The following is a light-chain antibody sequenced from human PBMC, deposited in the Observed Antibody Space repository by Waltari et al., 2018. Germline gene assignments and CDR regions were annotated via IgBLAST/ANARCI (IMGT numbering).Light chain of an antibody. Sequence: YELTQTPSMSVSPGQTATITFSGAILAKRYGHGYHQKSGQAPVLIIYKDSERPSGTPERFSGSSSGTTVTLTISDVQSEDEADYYCQSTVSSGTYTGLFGGGTKLNVL. V-gene: IGLV3-25*03. CDR1: ILAKRY. J-gene: IGLJ2*01. CDR3: QSTVSSGTYTGL. CDR2: KDS.